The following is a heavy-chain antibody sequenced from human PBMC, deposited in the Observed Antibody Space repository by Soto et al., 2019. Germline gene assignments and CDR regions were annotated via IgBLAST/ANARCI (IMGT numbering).Heavy chain of an antibody. Sequence: QVQLQESGPGLVKPSQTLSLTCTVSGGSISSGGYYWSWIRQHPGKGLEWIGYIYYSGSTYYNPSLKLRVTXXVXPXKNQCSLKLSSVTAADTAVYYCARARRTYYYYGMDVWGQGTTVTVSS. CDR3: ARARRTYYYYGMDV. J-gene: IGHJ6*02. CDR2: IYYSGST. V-gene: IGHV4-31*03. CDR1: GGSISSGGYY.